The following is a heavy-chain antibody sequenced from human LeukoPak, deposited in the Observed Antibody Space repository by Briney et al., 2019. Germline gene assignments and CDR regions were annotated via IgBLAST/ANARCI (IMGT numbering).Heavy chain of an antibody. CDR2: INPSGGST. J-gene: IGHJ4*02. CDR1: GYTFTSYY. D-gene: IGHD6-19*01. CDR3: ARVLTLHSSGWPWGY. V-gene: IGHV1-46*01. Sequence: GASVKVSCKASGYTFTSYYMHWVRQAPGQGLEWMGIINPSGGSTSYAQKFQGGVTMTRDMSTSTVYMELSSLRSEDTAVYYCARVLTLHSSGWPWGYWGQGTLVTVSS.